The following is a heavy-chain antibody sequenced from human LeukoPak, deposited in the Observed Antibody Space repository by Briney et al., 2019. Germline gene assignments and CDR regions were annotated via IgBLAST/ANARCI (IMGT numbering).Heavy chain of an antibody. Sequence: PSETLSLTCTVSGGSISSYYWSWIRQPPGKGLEWIGYIYYSGSTNYNPSLKSRVTISVDTSKNQFPLKLSSVTAADTAVYYCARAKRATVTTSHYYYYGMDVWGQGTTVTVSS. CDR1: GGSISSYY. J-gene: IGHJ6*02. CDR2: IYYSGST. D-gene: IGHD4-17*01. V-gene: IGHV4-59*01. CDR3: ARAKRATVTTSHYYYYGMDV.